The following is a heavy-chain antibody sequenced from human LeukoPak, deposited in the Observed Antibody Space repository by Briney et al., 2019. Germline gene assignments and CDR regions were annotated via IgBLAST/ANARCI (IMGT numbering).Heavy chain of an antibody. V-gene: IGHV4-59*13. CDR2: IYYSGST. CDR1: GGSINNYY. CDR3: ARAGSHYANWFDP. Sequence: SETLSLTCSVSGGSINNYYWTWIRQPPGKGLEWIGYIYYSGSTNYNPSLESRVTISVDTSKNQFSLKLRSVTAADTAVYFCARAGSHYANWFDPWGQGTLVTVSS. D-gene: IGHD1-26*01. J-gene: IGHJ5*02.